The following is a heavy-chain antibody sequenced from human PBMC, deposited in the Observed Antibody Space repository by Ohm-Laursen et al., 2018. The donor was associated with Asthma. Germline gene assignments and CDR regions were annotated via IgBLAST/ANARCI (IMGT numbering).Heavy chain of an antibody. CDR2: ISAYNGNT. Sequence: SVTVSCKASGYTFTSYGISWGRQPPGQGLGWMGWISAYNGNTNYAQKLQGRVTITADESTSTAYMELSSLRAEDTAVYYCARDSSGYSSGWFMDYWGQGTLVTVSS. D-gene: IGHD6-19*01. CDR3: ARDSSGYSSGWFMDY. V-gene: IGHV1-18*04. J-gene: IGHJ4*02. CDR1: GYTFTSYG.